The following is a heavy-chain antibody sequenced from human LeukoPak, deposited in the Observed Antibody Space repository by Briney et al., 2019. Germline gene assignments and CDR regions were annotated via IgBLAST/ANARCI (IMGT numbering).Heavy chain of an antibody. CDR1: GFSFSNYG. Sequence: GGSLRLSCAASGFSFSNYGMHWVRQAPGKGLEWVAVIWYDGSNKYYADSVRGRFTISRDNSKNTLYVQMSSLRAEDTAVYYCARSNNGGWGYCDYWGQGSLVTVSS. V-gene: IGHV3-33*01. D-gene: IGHD3-16*01. J-gene: IGHJ4*02. CDR3: ARSNNGGWGYCDY. CDR2: IWYDGSNK.